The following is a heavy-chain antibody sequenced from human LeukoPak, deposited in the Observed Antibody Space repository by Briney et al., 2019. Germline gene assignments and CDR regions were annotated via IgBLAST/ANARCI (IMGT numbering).Heavy chain of an antibody. Sequence: LSLTCTVSGGSISSGDYYWSWIRQAPGKGLEWVSYVSGSGSPIYYADSVKGRFTVSRDNAKNSLYLQMNSLRAEDTAVYYCARDRGGRGFTYGQPLDYWGQGTLVTVSS. CDR2: VSGSGSPI. V-gene: IGHV3-11*01. D-gene: IGHD5-18*01. CDR3: ARDRGGRGFTYGQPLDY. CDR1: GGSISSGDYY. J-gene: IGHJ4*02.